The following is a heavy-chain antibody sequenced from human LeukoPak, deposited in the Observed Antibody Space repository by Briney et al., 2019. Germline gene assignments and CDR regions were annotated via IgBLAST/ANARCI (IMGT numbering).Heavy chain of an antibody. D-gene: IGHD1-20*01. CDR3: ARAPTAYNYFDP. CDR2: ISSSSTTI. CDR1: GFTFSSYS. J-gene: IGHJ5*02. Sequence: GGSLRLSCAASGFTFSSYSMNWVRQAPGKGLEWVSYISSSSTTIYYADSVKGRFTISRDNAKNSLYLHMNSLRAEDTAVYYCARAPTAYNYFDPWGQGTLVTVSS. V-gene: IGHV3-48*01.